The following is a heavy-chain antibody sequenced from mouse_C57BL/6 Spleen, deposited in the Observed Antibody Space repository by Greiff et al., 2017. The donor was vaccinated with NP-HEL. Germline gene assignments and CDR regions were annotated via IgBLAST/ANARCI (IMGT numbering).Heavy chain of an antibody. CDR2: MWGDGST. V-gene: IGHV2-3*01. D-gene: IGHD2-3*01. CDR1: GFSLTSYG. J-gene: IGHJ2*01. Sequence: VQLQQSGPGLVAPSQSLSITCTVSGFSLTSYGVSWVRQPPGQGLEWLGEMWGDGSTNYHSALIPRQGIRKANSTSQVFFKLNSLHTDDTATDYCAQKPGGWFLGGGYWGQGTTLTVSS. CDR3: AQKPGGWFLGGGY.